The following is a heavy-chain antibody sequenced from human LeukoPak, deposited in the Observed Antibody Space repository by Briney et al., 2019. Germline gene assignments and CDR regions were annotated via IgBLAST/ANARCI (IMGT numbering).Heavy chain of an antibody. Sequence: GGSLRLSCAASGFTFSSYWMHWVRQAPGKGLVWVSRINSDGSSTSYADSVKGRFTISRDNAKNTLYLQMNSLRAEDTVVYYCARAADSSGYYDYWGQGTLVTVSS. CDR2: INSDGSST. J-gene: IGHJ4*02. CDR1: GFTFSSYW. V-gene: IGHV3-74*01. D-gene: IGHD3-22*01. CDR3: ARAADSSGYYDY.